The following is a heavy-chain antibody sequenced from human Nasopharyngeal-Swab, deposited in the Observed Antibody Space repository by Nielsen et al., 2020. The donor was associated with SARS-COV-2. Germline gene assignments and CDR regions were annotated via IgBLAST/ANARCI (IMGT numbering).Heavy chain of an antibody. Sequence: GESLKISCAASGFTFSDYYMSWIRQAPGKGLEWVAVISYDGSNKYYADSVKGRFTISRDNSKNTLYLQMNSLRAEDTAVYYCAKDLNYNGSGNRGFDPWGQGTLVTVSS. CDR3: AKDLNYNGSGNRGFDP. CDR1: GFTFSDYY. J-gene: IGHJ5*02. V-gene: IGHV3-30*18. D-gene: IGHD3-10*01. CDR2: ISYDGSNK.